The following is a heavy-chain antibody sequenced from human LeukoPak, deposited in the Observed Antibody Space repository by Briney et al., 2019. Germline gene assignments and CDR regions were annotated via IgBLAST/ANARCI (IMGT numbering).Heavy chain of an antibody. J-gene: IGHJ4*02. Sequence: GGSLRLSCAASGFTFDDYAMHWVRQAPGKGLEWVSGISWNSGSIGYADSVKGRFTISRDNAKNSLYLQMNSLRAEDMALYYCAKAGLWSGFDYSGQGTLVTVSS. V-gene: IGHV3-9*03. CDR3: AKAGLWSGFDY. D-gene: IGHD5-18*01. CDR1: GFTFDDYA. CDR2: ISWNSGSI.